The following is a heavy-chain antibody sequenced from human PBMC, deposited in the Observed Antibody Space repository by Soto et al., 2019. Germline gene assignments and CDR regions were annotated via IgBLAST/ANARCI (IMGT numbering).Heavy chain of an antibody. J-gene: IGHJ4*02. D-gene: IGHD2-21*02. CDR1: GFTFSDHY. Sequence: EVQLVESGGGLVQPGGSLRLSCAASGFTFSDHYMDWVRQAPGKGLEWVGRIRNKVNRYTTEYAASVKGRFIISRDDSQNSLYLQMNSLKTEDTAVYYCTRGKGTVTTIHFDYWGQGTLVTVSS. CDR2: IRNKVNRYTT. CDR3: TRGKGTVTTIHFDY. V-gene: IGHV3-72*01.